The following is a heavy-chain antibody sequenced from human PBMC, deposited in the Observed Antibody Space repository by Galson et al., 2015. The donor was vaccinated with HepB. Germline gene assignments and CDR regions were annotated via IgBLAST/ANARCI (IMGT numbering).Heavy chain of an antibody. CDR3: AKFKMYGDTENWFDP. V-gene: IGHV3-23*01. CDR2: IPGDVDRT. D-gene: IGHD4-17*01. CDR1: GFTFSRYG. Sequence: SLRLSCAASGFTFSRYGMTWVRTAPGKGLEWVGVIPGDVDRTDYADSVTGRFTISRDNSKNTLYLHMNSLRPEDTAMYYCAKFKMYGDTENWFDPWGQGTLVIVSS. J-gene: IGHJ5*02.